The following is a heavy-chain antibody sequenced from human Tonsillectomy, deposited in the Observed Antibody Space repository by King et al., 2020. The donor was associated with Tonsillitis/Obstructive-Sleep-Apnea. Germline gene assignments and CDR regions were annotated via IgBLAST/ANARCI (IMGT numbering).Heavy chain of an antibody. CDR1: GYIFINFW. D-gene: IGHD2-2*01. Sequence: QLVQSGAEEKKPGESLKISCKGSGYIFINFWIGWVRQMPGKGLEWMGIIYPSDSHTRYSPSFQGQVTISADKSISTAYLQWSSLKASDTAMYYCARRAIYCTSTSCPDAFDIWGQGTKVTVSS. CDR2: IYPSDSHT. J-gene: IGHJ3*02. V-gene: IGHV5-51*01. CDR3: ARRAIYCTSTSCPDAFDI.